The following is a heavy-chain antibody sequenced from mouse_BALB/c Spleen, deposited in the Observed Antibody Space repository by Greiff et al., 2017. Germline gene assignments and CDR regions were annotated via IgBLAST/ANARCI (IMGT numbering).Heavy chain of an antibody. CDR2: ISDGGSYT. CDR1: GFTFSDYY. CDR3: ARDITTVVAPFAY. V-gene: IGHV5-4*02. Sequence: EVQLVESGGGLVKPGGSLKLSCAASGFTFSDYYMYWVRQTPEKRLEWVATISDGGSYTYYPDSVKGRFTISRDNAKNNLYLQMSSLKSEDTAMYYCARDITTVVAPFAYWGQGTLVTVSA. J-gene: IGHJ3*01. D-gene: IGHD1-1*01.